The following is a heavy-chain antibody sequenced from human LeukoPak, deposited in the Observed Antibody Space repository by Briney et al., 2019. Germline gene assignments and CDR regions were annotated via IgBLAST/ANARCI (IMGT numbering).Heavy chain of an antibody. CDR3: AREDVDITVATSGAFDI. CDR1: GFTFNRFW. J-gene: IGHJ3*02. D-gene: IGHD6-19*01. V-gene: IGHV3-74*01. Sequence: GGSLRLSCAASGFTFNRFWMHWVRQAPGKGLVWVSRIISDGSSTNYADSVKGRFTISRDNAKNTLYLQMNSLRAEDTALYYCAREDVDITVATSGAFDIWGQGTMVAVSS. CDR2: IISDGSST.